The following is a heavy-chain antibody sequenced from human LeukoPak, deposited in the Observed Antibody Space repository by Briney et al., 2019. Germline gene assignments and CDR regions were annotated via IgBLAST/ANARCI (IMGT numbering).Heavy chain of an antibody. D-gene: IGHD4/OR15-4a*01. V-gene: IGHV1-46*01. Sequence: ASVKVSCKASGYSFTSYYMLWVRQAPGQGLEWMGIINPSGGSTSYAQKFQGRVTMTRDTSTSTVYMELSSLRSEDTAVYYCARSANVLFDYWGQGTLVPVSS. J-gene: IGHJ4*02. CDR3: ARSANVLFDY. CDR2: INPSGGST. CDR1: GYSFTSYY.